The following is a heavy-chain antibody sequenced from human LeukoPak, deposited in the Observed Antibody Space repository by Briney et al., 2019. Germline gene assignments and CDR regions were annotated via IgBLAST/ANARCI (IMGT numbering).Heavy chain of an antibody. D-gene: IGHD3-22*01. CDR2: ISSSSSTI. J-gene: IGHJ5*02. CDR1: GFTFSSYS. V-gene: IGHV3-48*02. Sequence: GGSLRLSCAASGFTFSSYSMNWVRQAPGKGLEWVSYISSSSSTIYYADSVKGRFTISRDNAKNSLYLQMNSLRDEDTAVYYCAREPITMIVPNWFDPWGQGTLVTVSS. CDR3: AREPITMIVPNWFDP.